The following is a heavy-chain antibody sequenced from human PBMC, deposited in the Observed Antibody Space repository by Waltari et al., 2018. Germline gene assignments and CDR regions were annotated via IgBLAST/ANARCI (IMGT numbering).Heavy chain of an antibody. CDR3: ARSVRSPGD. CDR2: ISDSGSSP. D-gene: IGHD3-10*02. J-gene: IGHJ4*02. V-gene: IGHV3-11*01. CDR1: GFTFSDSY. Sequence: QVQLVESGGGLVKPGGSLRLSCAAFGFTFSDSYMSWIRQAPGKGLEWLSYISDSGSSPYYADSVKGRFTLSRDNAKNSVYLQMNSLRVEDTAVYYCARSVRSPGDWGQGTLVTVSS.